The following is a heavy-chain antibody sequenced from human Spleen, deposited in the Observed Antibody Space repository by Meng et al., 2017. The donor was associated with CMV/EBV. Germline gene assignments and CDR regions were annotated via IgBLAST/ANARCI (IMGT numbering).Heavy chain of an antibody. Sequence: SGFTFSTYAMHWVRQAPGKGLEWVAVTSYDGNNKYYADSVKGRFTISRDNSKNTLYLQMISLRAEDTAVYYCAKSTRRIVAAGTTFDYWGQGTLVTVSS. J-gene: IGHJ4*02. CDR3: AKSTRRIVAAGTTFDY. D-gene: IGHD6-13*01. CDR1: GFTFSTYA. CDR2: TSYDGNNK. V-gene: IGHV3-30-3*02.